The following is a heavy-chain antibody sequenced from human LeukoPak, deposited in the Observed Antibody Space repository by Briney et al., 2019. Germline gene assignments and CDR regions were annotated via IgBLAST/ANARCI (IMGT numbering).Heavy chain of an antibody. CDR1: RFTLSNYW. CDR3: ARQRGSGCLDY. V-gene: IGHV3-7*01. Sequence: SGGSLRLSCAASRFTLSNYWMSWVRQAPGKGLEWVANIKQDGSETYYVDSVKGRFTISRDNAKNSLSPQMNSLRAEDTAVYYCARQRGSGCLDYWGQGTLVTVSS. J-gene: IGHJ4*02. CDR2: IKQDGSET. D-gene: IGHD6-19*01.